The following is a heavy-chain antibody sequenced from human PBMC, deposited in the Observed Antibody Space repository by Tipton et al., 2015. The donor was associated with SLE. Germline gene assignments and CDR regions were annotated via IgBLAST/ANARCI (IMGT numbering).Heavy chain of an antibody. CDR3: ARDQPVVAATPLDY. D-gene: IGHD2-15*01. Sequence: RSLRLSCAASGFTFSSYAMHWVRQAPGKGLEWVAAISYDGSNKYYADSVKGRFTISRDNSKNTLYLQMNSLRAEDTAVYYCARDQPVVAATPLDYWGQGNLVTVSS. J-gene: IGHJ4*02. CDR2: ISYDGSNK. CDR1: GFTFSSYA. V-gene: IGHV3-30*04.